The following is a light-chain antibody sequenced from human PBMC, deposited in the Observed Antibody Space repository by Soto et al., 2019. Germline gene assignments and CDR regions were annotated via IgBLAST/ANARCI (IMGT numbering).Light chain of an antibody. CDR2: GAS. J-gene: IGKJ1*01. V-gene: IGKV3-15*01. CDR1: QSLSSS. Sequence: IVLTQSPGTLSLSPGERAILSCRASQSLSSSFLAWYQQKPGQAPRLLIYGASTRATGIPARFSGSGSGTEFTLTISSLQSEDFAVYYCQQYNNWPRTFGQRTKVDIK. CDR3: QQYNNWPRT.